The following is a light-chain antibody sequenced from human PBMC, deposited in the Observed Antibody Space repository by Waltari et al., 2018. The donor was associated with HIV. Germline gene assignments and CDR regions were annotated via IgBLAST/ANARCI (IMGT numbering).Light chain of an antibody. CDR2: LNSDGSH. CDR1: SGHSSYA. V-gene: IGLV4-69*01. CDR3: QTWGTGVV. Sequence: QLVVTQSPSASASLGASVKLTCTLSSGHSSYAIAWHQQQPEKGPRYLMKLNSDGSHSKGDGIPDRFSGSSSGAERYLTISSLQSEDEADYYCQTWGTGVVFGGGTKLTVL. J-gene: IGLJ2*01.